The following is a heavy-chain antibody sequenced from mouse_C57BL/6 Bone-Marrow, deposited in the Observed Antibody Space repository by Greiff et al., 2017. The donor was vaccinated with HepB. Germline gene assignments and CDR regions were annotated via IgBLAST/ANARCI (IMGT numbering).Heavy chain of an antibody. D-gene: IGHD3-3*01. CDR3: ARSGDGKKGDY. V-gene: IGHV1-55*01. Sequence: QVQLQQPGAELVKPGASVKMSCKASGYIFTSYWITWVKQRPGQGLEWIGDIYPGSGSTNYNEKFKSKATLTVDTSSSTAYMQLSSLTSEDSAVYYCARSGDGKKGDYWGQGTTLTVSS. CDR2: IYPGSGST. CDR1: GYIFTSYW. J-gene: IGHJ2*01.